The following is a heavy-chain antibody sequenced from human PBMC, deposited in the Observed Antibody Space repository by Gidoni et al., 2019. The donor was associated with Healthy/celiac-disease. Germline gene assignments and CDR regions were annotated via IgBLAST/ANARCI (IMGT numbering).Heavy chain of an antibody. V-gene: IGHV4-34*01. CDR1: GGSFSGYY. Sequence: QVQLQQWGAGLLKPSETLSLTCAVYGGSFSGYYCSLLRQPPGKGLEWIGEINHSGSTNYNPSLKSRVTISVDTSKNQFSLKLSSVTAADTAVYYCARGHARRIAVAGLRALLHWFDPWGQGTLVTVSS. CDR2: INHSGST. D-gene: IGHD6-19*01. CDR3: ARGHARRIAVAGLRALLHWFDP. J-gene: IGHJ5*02.